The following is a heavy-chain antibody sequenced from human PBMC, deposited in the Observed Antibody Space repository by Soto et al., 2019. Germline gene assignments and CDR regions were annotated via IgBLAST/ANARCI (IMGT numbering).Heavy chain of an antibody. Sequence: QVQLQQWGAGLLKPSETLSLTCAVYGGSFSGYYWSWIRQPPGKGLEWIGEINHSGSTNYNPSLKSRVTISVDTSKNKFSLKLSSVTAADTAVYYCARAPGFCSSTSCSLYYYYGMDVWGQGTTVTVAS. V-gene: IGHV4-34*01. D-gene: IGHD2-2*01. CDR3: ARAPGFCSSTSCSLYYYYGMDV. CDR2: INHSGST. CDR1: GGSFSGYY. J-gene: IGHJ6*02.